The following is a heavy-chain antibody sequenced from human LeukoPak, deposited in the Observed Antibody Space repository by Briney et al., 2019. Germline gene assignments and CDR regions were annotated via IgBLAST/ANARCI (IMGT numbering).Heavy chain of an antibody. D-gene: IGHD3-10*01. Sequence: ASVKVSCKVSGYTLTELSMHWVRQAPGKGLEWMGGFDPEDGETIYAQKFQGRVTMTEDTSTDTAYMELGSLRSEDTAVYYCATAPPRYYYGSGSYYIGPFDYWGQGTLVTVSS. V-gene: IGHV1-24*01. CDR1: GYTLTELS. CDR2: FDPEDGET. J-gene: IGHJ4*02. CDR3: ATAPPRYYYGSGSYYIGPFDY.